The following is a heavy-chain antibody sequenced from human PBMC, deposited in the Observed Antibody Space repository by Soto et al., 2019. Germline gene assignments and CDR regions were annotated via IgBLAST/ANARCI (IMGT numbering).Heavy chain of an antibody. CDR3: ARGDGDSYYYYYYMDV. V-gene: IGHV3-21*01. D-gene: IGHD3-22*01. Sequence: GESLKISCAASGFTFSSYSMNWVRQAPGKGLEWVSSISSISSYIYYANSGKGRFTISRDNAKNSLYLQMNSLGAEDTAVYYCARGDGDSYYYYYYMDVWGKGTTVTVSS. CDR1: GFTFSSYS. J-gene: IGHJ6*03. CDR2: ISSISSYI.